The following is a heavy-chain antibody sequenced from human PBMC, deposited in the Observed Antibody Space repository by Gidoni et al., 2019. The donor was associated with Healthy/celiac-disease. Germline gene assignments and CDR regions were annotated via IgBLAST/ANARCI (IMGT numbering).Heavy chain of an antibody. CDR3: ARGQGDYGDYGGAFDI. D-gene: IGHD4-17*01. CDR2: MDPNSGNT. J-gene: IGHJ3*02. CDR1: GYTFTSYD. Sequence: QVQLVQSGAEVKKPGASVKGSRKASGYTFTSYDINWVRQATGQGLEGMGWMDPNSGNTGYAQKFQGRVTMTRNTSISTAYMELSSLRSEDTAVYYCARGQGDYGDYGGAFDIWGQGTMVTVSS. V-gene: IGHV1-8*01.